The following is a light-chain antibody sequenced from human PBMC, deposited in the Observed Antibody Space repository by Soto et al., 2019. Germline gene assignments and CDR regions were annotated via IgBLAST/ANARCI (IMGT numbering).Light chain of an antibody. J-gene: IGLJ2*01. Sequence: ALTQPPSASGSPGQSVTISCSGTSSDVGGYNYVSWYQQHPGKAPKLMIYEVTRRPSGVPDRFSGSRSGNTASLIVSGLQAEDEADYYCSSFAGSNTVAFGGGTKLTVL. CDR2: EVT. V-gene: IGLV2-8*01. CDR3: SSFAGSNTVA. CDR1: SSDVGGYNY.